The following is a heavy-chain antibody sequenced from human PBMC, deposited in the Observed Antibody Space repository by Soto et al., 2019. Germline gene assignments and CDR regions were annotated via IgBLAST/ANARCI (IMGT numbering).Heavy chain of an antibody. D-gene: IGHD3-10*01. Sequence: GGSLRLSCSASGFTFSDYAMHWVRQSPGKGLEHFSLINRDGTFTFYADSVKGRFTIARDNSKNTLYLEMNSLGGDDTAVYYCVKDHPSLEVWGQGTTVTVSS. CDR3: VKDHPSLEV. CDR2: INRDGTFT. CDR1: GFTFSDYA. J-gene: IGHJ6*02. V-gene: IGHV3-64D*06.